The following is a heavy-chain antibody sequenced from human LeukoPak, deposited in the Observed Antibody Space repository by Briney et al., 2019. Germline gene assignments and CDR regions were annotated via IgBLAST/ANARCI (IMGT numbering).Heavy chain of an antibody. CDR1: GFTFSKYW. CDR2: INTDGTVT. J-gene: IGHJ4*02. D-gene: IGHD6-19*01. CDR3: ATKQWLAPPPDS. Sequence: GGSLRLSCTASGFTFSKYWVLWVRHAPGKGLESVSRINTDGTVTTYADAVKGRFTVSRDNADNTMFLQMNTVREEDTAVYYCATKQWLAPPPDSWGQGTPVTVSS. V-gene: IGHV3-74*01.